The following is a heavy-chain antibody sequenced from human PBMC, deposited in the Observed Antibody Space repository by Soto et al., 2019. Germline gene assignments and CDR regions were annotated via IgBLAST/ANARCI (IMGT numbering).Heavy chain of an antibody. J-gene: IGHJ5*02. CDR1: GYTFTHYA. CDR2: INAGSGNT. D-gene: IGHD6-13*01. V-gene: IGHV1-3*01. Sequence: QVQLVQSGAEVKKPGASVKVSCTASGYTFTHYAIHWVRHAPGQRLEWMGFINAGSGNTKYSQTFQGRLTFTKDTSASTAYMDLSRLGSEDTAIYYCARGLAADGAWGQGTLVTVSS. CDR3: ARGLAADGA.